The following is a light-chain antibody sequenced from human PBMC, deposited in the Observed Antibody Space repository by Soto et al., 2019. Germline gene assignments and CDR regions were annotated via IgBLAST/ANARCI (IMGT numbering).Light chain of an antibody. CDR3: QQSYSTLWT. CDR2: AAS. Sequence: DIQMTQSPSYLSASVGDRVTLTCRASQSISSYLNWYQQKPGKAPKLLIYAASSLQSGVPSRFSGSGSGTDFTLTISSLQPEEFATYYCQQSYSTLWTFGHGTKVDIK. CDR1: QSISSY. J-gene: IGKJ1*01. V-gene: IGKV1-39*01.